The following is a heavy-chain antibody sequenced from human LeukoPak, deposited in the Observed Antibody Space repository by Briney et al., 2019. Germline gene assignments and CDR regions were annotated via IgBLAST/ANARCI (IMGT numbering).Heavy chain of an antibody. J-gene: IGHJ4*02. V-gene: IGHV4-4*07. D-gene: IGHD3-22*01. CDR1: GXSIGSYY. CDR3: ARGVFYYDTSGRGYYFDY. Sequence: PSETLSLTCTVSGXSIGSYYWSWIRQPAGKGLEWIGRIYTSGGTVYNPSLKSRVTMSVDTSKNQFSLKLSSVTAADTAVYYCARGVFYYDTSGRGYYFDYWGQGTLVTVSS. CDR2: IYTSGGT.